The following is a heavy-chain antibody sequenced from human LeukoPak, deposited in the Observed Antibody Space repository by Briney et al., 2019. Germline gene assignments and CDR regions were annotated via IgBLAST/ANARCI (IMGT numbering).Heavy chain of an antibody. D-gene: IGHD1-26*01. J-gene: IGHJ6*03. Sequence: GGSLRPSCAASGFTFSSYWMSWVRQAPGKGLEWVANIKQDGSEKYYVDSVKGRFTISRDNAKNSLYLQMNSLRAEDTAVYYCARDQSYPNYYYYYMDVWGKGTTVTISS. CDR3: ARDQSYPNYYYYYMDV. CDR2: IKQDGSEK. V-gene: IGHV3-7*01. CDR1: GFTFSSYW.